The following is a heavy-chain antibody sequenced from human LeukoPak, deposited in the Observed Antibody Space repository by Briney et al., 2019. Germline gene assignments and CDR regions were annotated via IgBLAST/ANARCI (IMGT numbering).Heavy chain of an antibody. CDR2: MNPNSGNT. J-gene: IGHJ6*03. V-gene: IGHV1-8*03. Sequence: ASVKVSCKASGYTFTSYDINWVRQATGQGLEWMGWMNPNSGNTGYAQKFQGRVTITRNTSISTAYMELSNLRSEDTAVYYCARVRGYYYYMDVWGKGTTVTVSS. CDR1: GYTFTSYD. D-gene: IGHD3-10*01. CDR3: ARVRGYYYYMDV.